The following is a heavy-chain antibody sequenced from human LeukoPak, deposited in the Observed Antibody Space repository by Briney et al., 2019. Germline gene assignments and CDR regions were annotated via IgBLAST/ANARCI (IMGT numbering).Heavy chain of an antibody. CDR3: ARSDFFDY. J-gene: IGHJ4*02. Sequence: GASVKVSCKASGYIFTTHAIHWVRQAPGQRLEWMGWINVGNGNTKYSQKFQGRVTIIRDTSASTAYMELSSLRSEDTAVYCCARSDFFDYWGQGTLVTVSS. V-gene: IGHV1-3*01. CDR1: GYIFTTHA. CDR2: INVGNGNT.